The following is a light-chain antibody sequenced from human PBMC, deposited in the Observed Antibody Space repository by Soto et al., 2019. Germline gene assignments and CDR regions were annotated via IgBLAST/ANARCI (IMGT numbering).Light chain of an antibody. CDR1: QNINSW. CDR3: QQRNDYPLT. V-gene: IGKV1-5*03. Sequence: DIQMTQSPSTLSASVGDRVTITCRASQNINSWLAWYQQKPGKAPKLLIYKASSLESGVPSRFSGSRSGTEFTLTISSLQPDDFATYYCQQRNDYPLTFGGGTKVEIK. J-gene: IGKJ4*01. CDR2: KAS.